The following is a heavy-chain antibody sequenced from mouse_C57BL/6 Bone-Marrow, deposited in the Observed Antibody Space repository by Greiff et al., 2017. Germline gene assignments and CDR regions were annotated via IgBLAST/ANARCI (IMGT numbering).Heavy chain of an antibody. Sequence: QVQLQQPGAELVMPGASVKLSCKASGYTFTSYWMHWVKQRPGQGLEWIGELDPSDSYTNYNQKFKGKSTLTVDKSSSTAYMQLSSLTSEDSAVYYCARRRELLRSYYCDYWGQGTTLTVSS. V-gene: IGHV1-69*01. D-gene: IGHD1-1*01. CDR2: LDPSDSYT. CDR3: ARRRELLRSYYCDY. J-gene: IGHJ2*01. CDR1: GYTFTSYW.